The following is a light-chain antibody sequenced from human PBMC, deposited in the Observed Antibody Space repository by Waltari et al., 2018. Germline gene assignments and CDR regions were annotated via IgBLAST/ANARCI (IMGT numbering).Light chain of an antibody. CDR3: QQYASAPNT. V-gene: IGKV3-20*01. CDR1: QSVSSSY. CDR2: DAS. J-gene: IGKJ2*01. Sequence: PGERATLSCRASQSVSSSYLAWYQQKAGQAPRLLIYDASRRATDIPDRFSGSGSVTDFTLTISRLEPEDFAVYFCQQYASAPNTFGQGTKLEIK.